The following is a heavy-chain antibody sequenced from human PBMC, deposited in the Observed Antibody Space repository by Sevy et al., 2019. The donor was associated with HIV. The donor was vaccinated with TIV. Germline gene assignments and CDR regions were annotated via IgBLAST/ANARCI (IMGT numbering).Heavy chain of an antibody. J-gene: IGHJ4*02. Sequence: GGSLRLSCAASGFTFSTYAMTWVRQTPGKGLEWVSSITSSDNNIYYADSVEGRFTISRDNSENTLYLQRSSLRADDTAICYCATNYYDTSGYYILDYWGQGTLVTVSS. CDR2: ITSSDNNI. CDR3: ATNYYDTSGYYILDY. D-gene: IGHD3-22*01. CDR1: GFTFSTYA. V-gene: IGHV3-23*01.